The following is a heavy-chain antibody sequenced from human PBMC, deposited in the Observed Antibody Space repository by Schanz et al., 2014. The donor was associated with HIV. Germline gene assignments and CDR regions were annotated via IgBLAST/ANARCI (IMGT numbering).Heavy chain of an antibody. V-gene: IGHV1-8*01. Sequence: QVQLVQSGAEVREHGASVKVSCKASGYTFNTYDINWVRQAPGQGLEWMGWMNPNRGNAGFAQNFQGRVTLTRDTSITTAYMELTSLRPEDTAVYYCARRRGWGSYRYFPYGLDVWGQGTTVTVSS. CDR1: GYTFNTYD. CDR2: MNPNRGNA. J-gene: IGHJ6*02. D-gene: IGHD3-16*02. CDR3: ARRRGWGSYRYFPYGLDV.